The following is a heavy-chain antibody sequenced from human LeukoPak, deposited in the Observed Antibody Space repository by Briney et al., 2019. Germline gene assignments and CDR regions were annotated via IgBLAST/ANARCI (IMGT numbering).Heavy chain of an antibody. CDR2: HFASSK. D-gene: IGHD2-2*01. V-gene: IGHV3-33*01. J-gene: IGHJ4*02. CDR1: GFIFSSYG. CDR3: ARDLCSTTSCFDY. Sequence: GGSLRLSCVTSGFIFSSYGIHWVRQAPGKGLEWVAWHFASSKYYAESVRGRFNMSRDNSKSTLYLQMDSLRVEDTAVYYCARDLCSTTSCFDYWVQGTLVSVSS.